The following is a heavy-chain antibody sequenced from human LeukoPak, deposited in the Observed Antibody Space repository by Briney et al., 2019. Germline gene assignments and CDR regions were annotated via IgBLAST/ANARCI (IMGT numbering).Heavy chain of an antibody. CDR3: AKNYDILTGYDY. V-gene: IGHV3-23*01. Sequence: GGSLRLSCAASGFTFSSYATSWVRQAPGKGLEWVSAISGSGGSTYYADSVKGRFTISRDNSKNTLYLQMNSLRAEDTAVYYCAKNYDILTGYDYWGQGTLVTVSS. CDR2: ISGSGGST. D-gene: IGHD3-9*01. CDR1: GFTFSSYA. J-gene: IGHJ4*02.